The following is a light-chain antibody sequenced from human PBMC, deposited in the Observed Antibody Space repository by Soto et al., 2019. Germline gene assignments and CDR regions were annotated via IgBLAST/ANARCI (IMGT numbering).Light chain of an antibody. CDR3: QAWDSSTPVV. CDR1: KLGNKN. CDR2: QDN. Sequence: SYELTQPPSVSVSPGQTASITCSGDKLGNKNAYWYQQKPGQSPVLVIYQDNQRPSGIPERFSGSNSGNTATLTISGTQAMDKAEFYCQAWDSSTPVVFGGGTKLTVL. J-gene: IGLJ2*01. V-gene: IGLV3-1*01.